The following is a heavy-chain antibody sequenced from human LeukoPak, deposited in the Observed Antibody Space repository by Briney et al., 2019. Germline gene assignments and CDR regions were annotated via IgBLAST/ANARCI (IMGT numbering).Heavy chain of an antibody. Sequence: SETLSLTCTVSGGSISSYYWSWIRQPPGKGLEWIGYIYHSGSTYYNPSLKSRVTISVDRSKNQFSLKLSSVTAADTAVYYCARESSDYYGSGSHFDYWGQGTLVTVSS. CDR2: IYHSGST. J-gene: IGHJ4*02. CDR1: GGSISSYY. D-gene: IGHD3-10*01. CDR3: ARESSDYYGSGSHFDY. V-gene: IGHV4-59*12.